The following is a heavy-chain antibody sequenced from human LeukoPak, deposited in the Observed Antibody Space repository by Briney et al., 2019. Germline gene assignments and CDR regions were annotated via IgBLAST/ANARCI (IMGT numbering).Heavy chain of an antibody. CDR2: IYSGGST. Sequence: PGGSLRLSCAASGFIVSSNYMSWVRQAPGKGLEWVSVIYSGGSTYYADSVKGRFTISRDNSKNTLYLQMHSLRAEDTAVYYCARDLYGGTSDYWGQGTLDTVSS. V-gene: IGHV3-53*01. CDR3: ARDLYGGTSDY. J-gene: IGHJ4*02. CDR1: GFIVSSNY. D-gene: IGHD4-23*01.